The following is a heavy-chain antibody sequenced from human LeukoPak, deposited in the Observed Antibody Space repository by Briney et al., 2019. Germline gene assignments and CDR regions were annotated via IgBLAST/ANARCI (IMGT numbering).Heavy chain of an antibody. CDR3: ASHFWSITLAFDI. J-gene: IGHJ3*02. CDR2: IYYSGST. CDR1: RVSITSSSYY. V-gene: IGHV4-39*01. Sequence: SETLSLTCTLSRVSITSSSYYSGWIRQPPGKWLEWIGCIYYSGSTYYNPSLKSRVTISVDTSKNQFSQKLSSVTAADTAVYYCASHFWSITLAFDIWGQGTMVTVSS. D-gene: IGHD3-16*01.